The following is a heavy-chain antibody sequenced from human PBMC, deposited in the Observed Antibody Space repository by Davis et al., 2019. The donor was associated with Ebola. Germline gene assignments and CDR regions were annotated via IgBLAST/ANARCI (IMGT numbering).Heavy chain of an antibody. Sequence: PSETLSLTCAVYGGSFSGYYWSWIRQPPGKGLEWIGEINHSGSINYNPSLKSRVTISVDTSKNQFSLKLSSVTAADTAVYYCARGRISYYYYYMDVWGKGTTVTVSS. V-gene: IGHV4-34*01. D-gene: IGHD2-15*01. J-gene: IGHJ6*03. CDR3: ARGRISYYYYYMDV. CDR1: GGSFSGYY. CDR2: INHSGSI.